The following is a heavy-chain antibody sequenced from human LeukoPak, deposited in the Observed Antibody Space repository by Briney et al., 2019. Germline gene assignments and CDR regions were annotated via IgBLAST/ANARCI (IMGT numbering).Heavy chain of an antibody. J-gene: IGHJ4*02. CDR1: GGSISSGDYY. Sequence: SETLSLTCTVSGGSISSGDYYWSWIRQPPGKGLEWIGYIYYSGSTYYNPSLKSRVTISVDTSKNQFSLKLSSVTAADTAVYCCASTVTNYIDYWGQGTLVTVSS. CDR2: IYYSGST. CDR3: ASTVTNYIDY. V-gene: IGHV4-30-4*08. D-gene: IGHD4-17*01.